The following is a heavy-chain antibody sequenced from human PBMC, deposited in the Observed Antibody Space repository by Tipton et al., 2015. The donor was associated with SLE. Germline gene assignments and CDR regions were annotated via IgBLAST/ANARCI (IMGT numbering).Heavy chain of an antibody. D-gene: IGHD3-10*01. CDR2: IGSSGDSP. Sequence: SLRLSCVGSGFTFSNYAMTWVRQAPGKGLEWVSDIGSSGDSPYYVDSVKGRFTISRDTAKSTLYLQMNSLTVEDTAVYYCAKDVSRMVRGVTPDSWGQGTQVIVSS. V-gene: IGHV3-23*01. CDR3: AKDVSRMVRGVTPDS. CDR1: GFTFSNYA. J-gene: IGHJ4*02.